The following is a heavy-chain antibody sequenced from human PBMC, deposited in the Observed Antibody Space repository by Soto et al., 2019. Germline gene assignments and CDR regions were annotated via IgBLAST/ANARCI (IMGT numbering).Heavy chain of an antibody. CDR3: ARRWGEGRVDY. V-gene: IGHV4-4*02. J-gene: IGHJ4*02. CDR1: GDSIESYNW. D-gene: IGHD3-10*01. CDR2: INHRGNT. Sequence: SETLSLTCAVSGDSIESYNWWSWVRQPPGKGLEWIGEINHRGNTNFNPSLKSRVTMAVDKSRNQFSLKLSSVTAADTAVYYCARRWGEGRVDYWGQGTLVTVSS.